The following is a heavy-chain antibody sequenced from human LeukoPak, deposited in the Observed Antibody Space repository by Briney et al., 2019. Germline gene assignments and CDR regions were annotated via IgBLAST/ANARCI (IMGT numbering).Heavy chain of an antibody. V-gene: IGHV1-46*01. CDR1: GYTFTSYY. D-gene: IGHD3-22*01. J-gene: IGHJ4*02. CDR2: INPSGGST. Sequence: GASVKVSCKASGYTFTSYYMHWVRQAPGQGLEWMGIINPSGGSTSYAQKFQGRVTMTRDTSTSTVYMELSSLRSEDTAVYYCARAHLPDTYYYGSSGYGTFDYWGQGTLVTVSS. CDR3: ARAHLPDTYYYGSSGYGTFDY.